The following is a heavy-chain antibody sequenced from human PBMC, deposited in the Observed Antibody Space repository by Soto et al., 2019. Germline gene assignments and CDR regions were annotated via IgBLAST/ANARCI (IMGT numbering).Heavy chain of an antibody. J-gene: IGHJ4*02. Sequence: QVQLVQSGAEVKKPGSSVKVSCKASGGTFSSYAISWVRQAPGQGLEWMGGIIPIFGTANYAQKFQGRVTITADESTSTAYMELSSLRSEDTAVYYCAARVGGSSYPPGTEGNFDYWGQGTLVTVSS. CDR1: GGTFSSYA. CDR3: AARVGGSSYPPGTEGNFDY. V-gene: IGHV1-69*12. CDR2: IIPIFGTA. D-gene: IGHD2-2*01.